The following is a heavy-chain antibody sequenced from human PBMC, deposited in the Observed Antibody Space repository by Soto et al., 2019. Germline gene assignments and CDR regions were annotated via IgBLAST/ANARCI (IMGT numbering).Heavy chain of an antibody. CDR1: GGSLTGYY. D-gene: IGHD5-12*01. J-gene: IGHJ4*02. Sequence: QVQLQQWGAGLLKPSETLSLTCAVNGGSLTGYYWSWIRQPPGKGLEWIGEIKDGGSTNYSPSLLSRVTISADTSKNQFSLRLNSVTAADTAVYFCARGQEGIVATHWDQGTLVTVSS. V-gene: IGHV4-34*01. CDR2: IKDGGST. CDR3: ARGQEGIVATH.